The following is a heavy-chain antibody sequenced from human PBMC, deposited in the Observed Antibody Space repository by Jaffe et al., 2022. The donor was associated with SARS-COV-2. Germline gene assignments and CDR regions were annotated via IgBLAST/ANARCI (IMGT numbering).Heavy chain of an antibody. CDR1: GGSISGRY. D-gene: IGHD2-15*01. J-gene: IGHJ5*02. V-gene: IGHV4-59*11. Sequence: QVQLQESGPGLVKPSETLSLTCTVSGGSISGRYWGWIRQPPGKGLEWIGYVYYSGNTNYNPSLKSRVSISVDTSKNQFSLKLSSVTAADTAIYFCARYATSTFPNWFDPWGQGTLVIVSS. CDR2: VYYSGNT. CDR3: ARYATSTFPNWFDP.